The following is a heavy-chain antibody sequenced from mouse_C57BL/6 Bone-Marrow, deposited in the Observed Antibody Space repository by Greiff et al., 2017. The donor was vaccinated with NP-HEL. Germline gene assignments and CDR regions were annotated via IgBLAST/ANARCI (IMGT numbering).Heavy chain of an antibody. CDR1: GYTFTSYW. J-gene: IGHJ3*01. Sequence: QVQLQQPGAELVRPGSSVKLSCKASGYTFTSYWMDWVKQRPGQGLEWIGNIYPSDSETHYNQKFKDKATLTVDKSSSTAYMQLSSLTSEDSAVYYCARWGYSNSWFAYWGQGTLVTVSA. CDR2: IYPSDSET. CDR3: ARWGYSNSWFAY. V-gene: IGHV1-61*01. D-gene: IGHD2-5*01.